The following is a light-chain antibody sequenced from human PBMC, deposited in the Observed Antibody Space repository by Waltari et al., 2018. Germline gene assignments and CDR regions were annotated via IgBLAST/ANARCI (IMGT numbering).Light chain of an antibody. Sequence: DIQMTQSPSTLSASVGDRVTITCRASQNVSRWLAWYQQTPVKAPRLLIYKASNLQSGVPSRFSGSGSDTEFTLTISSLQPNDFATYYCHQYNSFWGTFGQGTKVDI. J-gene: IGKJ2*01. CDR1: QNVSRW. V-gene: IGKV1-5*03. CDR3: HQYNSFWGT. CDR2: KAS.